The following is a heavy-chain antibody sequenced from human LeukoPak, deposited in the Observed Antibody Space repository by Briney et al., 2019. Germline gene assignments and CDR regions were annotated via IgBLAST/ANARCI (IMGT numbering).Heavy chain of an antibody. CDR1: GFTFSSYW. V-gene: IGHV3-7*01. Sequence: TGGSLRLSCAASGFTFSSYWMSWVRQAPGKGLEWVANIKQDGSEKYYVDSVKGRFTISRDNAKNSLYLQMNSLRAEDTAVYYCARDREVLLRFGELLDSLDIWGQGTMVTVSS. CDR2: IKQDGSEK. CDR3: ARDREVLLRFGELLDSLDI. D-gene: IGHD3-10*01. J-gene: IGHJ3*02.